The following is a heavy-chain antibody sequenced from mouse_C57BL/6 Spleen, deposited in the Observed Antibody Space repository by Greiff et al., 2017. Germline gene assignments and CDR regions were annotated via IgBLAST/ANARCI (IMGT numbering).Heavy chain of an antibody. CDR2: ISSGGSYT. CDR3: AAYYSNPGGFAY. J-gene: IGHJ3*01. V-gene: IGHV5-6*01. CDR1: GFTFSSYG. D-gene: IGHD2-5*01. Sequence: EVKVVESGGDLVKPGGSLKLSCAASGFTFSSYGMSWVRQTPDKRLEWVATISSGGSYTYYPDSVKGRFTISRDNAKNTLYLQMSSLKSEDTAMYYCAAYYSNPGGFAYWGQGTLVTVSA.